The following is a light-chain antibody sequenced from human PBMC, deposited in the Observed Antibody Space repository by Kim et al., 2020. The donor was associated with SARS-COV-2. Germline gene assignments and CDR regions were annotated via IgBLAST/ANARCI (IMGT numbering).Light chain of an antibody. CDR1: QRVSSSY. Sequence: LSPGERATLSCRASQRVSSSYLAWYQKKPGQAPRLLIYGASSRATGIPDRFSGSGSGTDFTLTISRLEPEEFAVYYCQQYGSAPTFGGGTKVDIK. CDR3: QQYGSAPT. J-gene: IGKJ4*01. CDR2: GAS. V-gene: IGKV3-20*01.